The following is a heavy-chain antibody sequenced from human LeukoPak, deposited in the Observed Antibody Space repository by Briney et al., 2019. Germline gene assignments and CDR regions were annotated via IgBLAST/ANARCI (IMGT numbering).Heavy chain of an antibody. D-gene: IGHD1-26*01. J-gene: IGHJ6*03. CDR2: IYYSGST. CDR3: ARVRSGSLWYYYYYYMDV. V-gene: IGHV4-59*01. CDR1: GGYISSYY. Sequence: PSETLSLTCTVSGGYISSYYWSWIRQPPGKGLEWIGYIYYSGSTNYNPSLKSRVTISVDTSKNQFSLKLSSVTAADTAVYYCARVRSGSLWYYYYYYMDVWGKGTTVTVSS.